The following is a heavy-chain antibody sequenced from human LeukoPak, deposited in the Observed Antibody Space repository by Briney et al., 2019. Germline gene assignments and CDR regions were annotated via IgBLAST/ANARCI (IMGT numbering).Heavy chain of an antibody. Sequence: AASVRVSCKASGYTFSIYGFSWVRQAPGQGLEWMGWINPNSGGTNYAQKFQGRVTMTRDTSISTAYMELSRLRSDDTAVYYCARVVVAAINAFDIWGQGTMVTVSS. J-gene: IGHJ3*02. D-gene: IGHD2-15*01. CDR3: ARVVVAAINAFDI. CDR1: GYTFSIYG. CDR2: INPNSGGT. V-gene: IGHV1-2*02.